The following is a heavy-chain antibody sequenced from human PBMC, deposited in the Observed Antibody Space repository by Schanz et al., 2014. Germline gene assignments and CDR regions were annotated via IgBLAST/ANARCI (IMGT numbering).Heavy chain of an antibody. D-gene: IGHD6-19*01. J-gene: IGHJ4*02. CDR2: MWNDGIKT. Sequence: QVDLVESGGGVVQPGRSLTLSCAVSTSLFSRSVIHWVRQAPGTGLEWVAVMWNDGIKTHYADSGKGRFTISRDNSKNTVYLQMNSLRTDDTAMYYCARDPNTSAWLPYFDTWGQGTLVTVSS. V-gene: IGHV3-30*04. CDR3: ARDPNTSAWLPYFDT. CDR1: TSLFSRSV.